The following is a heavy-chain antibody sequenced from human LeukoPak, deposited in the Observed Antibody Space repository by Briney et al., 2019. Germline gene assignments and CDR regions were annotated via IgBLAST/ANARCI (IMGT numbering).Heavy chain of an antibody. Sequence: SETLSLTCTVSGGSISSGDYYWSWIRQPQGQDLEWIGYINYSGSTYYNPSLKSQVTISGDTFKNQFSLKLNSVTAADTAVYYSAIQKYYDSSGHGICFDYWGQGTLVTVSS. CDR3: AIQKYYDSSGHGICFDY. J-gene: IGHJ4*02. CDR2: INYSGST. V-gene: IGHV4-30-4*08. D-gene: IGHD3-22*01. CDR1: GGSISSGDYY.